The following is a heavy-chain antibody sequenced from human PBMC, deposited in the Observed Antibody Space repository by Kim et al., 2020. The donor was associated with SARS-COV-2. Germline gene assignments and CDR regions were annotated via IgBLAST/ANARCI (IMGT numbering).Heavy chain of an antibody. V-gene: IGHV3-23*03. D-gene: IGHD3-16*01. CDR2: VYSGGSST. CDR1: GFTFSSYA. Sequence: GGSLRLSCAASGFTFSSYAMSWVRQAPGKGLEWVSVVYSGGSSTYYADSVKGRFTISRDNSKNTLYLQMNSLRAEDTAVYYCASIMITFGAADYWGQGTLVTVSS. CDR3: ASIMITFGAADY. J-gene: IGHJ4*02.